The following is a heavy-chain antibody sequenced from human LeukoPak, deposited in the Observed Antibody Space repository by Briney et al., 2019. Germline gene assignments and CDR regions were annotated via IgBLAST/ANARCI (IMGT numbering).Heavy chain of an antibody. V-gene: IGHV3-48*03. CDR1: GFTFSSYE. Sequence: TGGSLRLSCAASGFTFSSYEMNWVRQAPGEGLEWVSYISSSGSTTHYADSVTGRFTISRDNAENSLYLQMNSLRAEDTAVYYCTRDNYDSSGYYFDWGQGPLVTVSS. J-gene: IGHJ4*02. D-gene: IGHD3-22*01. CDR2: ISSSGSTT. CDR3: TRDNYDSSGYYFD.